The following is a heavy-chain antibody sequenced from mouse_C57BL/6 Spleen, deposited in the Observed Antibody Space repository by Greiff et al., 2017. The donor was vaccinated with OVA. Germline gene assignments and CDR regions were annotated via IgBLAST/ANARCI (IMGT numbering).Heavy chain of an antibody. Sequence: QVQLQQPGAELVKPGASVKMSCKASGYTFTSYWITWVKQRPGQGLEWIGDIYPGSGSTNYNEKFKSKATLTVATSSSTAYMQLSSLTSEDSAVYYCARFYDGYFPFDYWGQGTTLTVSS. CDR2: IYPGSGST. CDR1: GYTFTSYW. CDR3: ARFYDGYFPFDY. V-gene: IGHV1-55*01. J-gene: IGHJ2*01. D-gene: IGHD2-3*01.